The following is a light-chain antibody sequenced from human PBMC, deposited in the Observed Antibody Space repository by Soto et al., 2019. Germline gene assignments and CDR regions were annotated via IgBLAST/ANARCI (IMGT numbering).Light chain of an antibody. V-gene: IGKV1-39*01. CDR3: QQSYSTPPF. CDR2: AAS. Sequence: DIQMTQSPSSLSASVGDRVTITCRASQSISSYLNWYQQKPGKAPKLLIYAASSLQSGVPSRFSGSGSGTDFTLTIRSLQPEDFATYYCQQSYSTPPFFGGGTKVEIK. J-gene: IGKJ4*01. CDR1: QSISSY.